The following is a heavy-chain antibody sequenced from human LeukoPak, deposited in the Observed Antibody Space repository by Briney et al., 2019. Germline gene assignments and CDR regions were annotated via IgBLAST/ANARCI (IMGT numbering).Heavy chain of an antibody. V-gene: IGHV1-2*02. J-gene: IGHJ6*03. Sequence: ASVKVSCKASGYTFTGYYMHWVRQAPGQGLEWMGWINPNSGGTNYAQKFQGRVTMTRDTSISTAYMELSRLRAEDTAVYYCARDRRSTSFPRLAYYYYMDVWGKGTTVTISS. CDR3: ARDRRSTSFPRLAYYYYMDV. CDR1: GYTFTGYY. CDR2: INPNSGGT. D-gene: IGHD2-2*01.